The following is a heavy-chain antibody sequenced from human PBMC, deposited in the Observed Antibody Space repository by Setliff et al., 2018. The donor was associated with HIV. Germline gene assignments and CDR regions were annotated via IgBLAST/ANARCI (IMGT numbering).Heavy chain of an antibody. CDR3: AREPIGGDDAFDI. Sequence: ASVKVSCKASGYTFTNYAIHWVRQAPGQRLEWMGWINPGNGNTKYSQKFQGRVTITRDTSATTAHMELSSLRSEDTAIFYCAREPIGGDDAFDIWGQGTMVTVSS. V-gene: IGHV1-3*01. J-gene: IGHJ3*02. CDR2: INPGNGNT. CDR1: GYTFTNYA. D-gene: IGHD2-21*02.